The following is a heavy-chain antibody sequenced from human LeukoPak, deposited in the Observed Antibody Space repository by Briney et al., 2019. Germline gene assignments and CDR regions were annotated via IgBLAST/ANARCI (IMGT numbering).Heavy chain of an antibody. CDR1: GGTFSSYA. J-gene: IGHJ5*02. V-gene: IGHV1-69*06. CDR2: IIPIFGTA. CDR3: ARARSPYCTNGVCYSGFDP. D-gene: IGHD2-8*01. Sequence: SVKVSCKASGGTFSSYAISWVRQAPGQGLEWMGGIIPIFGTANYAQKFQGRVTITADKSTSTAYMELSSLRSEDTAVYYCARARSPYCTNGVCYSGFDPWGQGTLVTVSS.